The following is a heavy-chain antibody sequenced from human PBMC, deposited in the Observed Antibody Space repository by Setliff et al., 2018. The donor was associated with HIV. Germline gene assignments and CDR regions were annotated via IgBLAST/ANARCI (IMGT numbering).Heavy chain of an antibody. CDR1: GGTFSSHD. CDR3: ATSSRIYYYYIDV. CDR2: MNPNSGNT. V-gene: IGHV1-8*03. Sequence: GASVKVSCKASGGTFSSHDINWVRQATGQGLEWMGWMNPNSGNTGYAQKFQGRVTLTADESTSIAYMELNSLRSEDTAVYYCATSSRIYYYYIDVWGKGTTVTVSS. J-gene: IGHJ6*03. D-gene: IGHD2-2*01.